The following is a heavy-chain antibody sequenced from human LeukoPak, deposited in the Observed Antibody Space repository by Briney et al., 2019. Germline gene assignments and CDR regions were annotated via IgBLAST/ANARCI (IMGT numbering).Heavy chain of an antibody. CDR3: ASPDELRFLKGGKDNYYYYMDV. Sequence: GSLRLSCAASGFTFSNYAMHWVRQAPGKGLEWVAVISYDGSNKYYADSVKGRFTISRDNSKNTLYLQMNSLRAEDTAVCYCASPDELRFLKGGKDNYYYYMDVWGEGTTVTVSS. CDR1: GFTFSNYA. CDR2: ISYDGSNK. D-gene: IGHD3-3*01. J-gene: IGHJ6*03. V-gene: IGHV3-30*04.